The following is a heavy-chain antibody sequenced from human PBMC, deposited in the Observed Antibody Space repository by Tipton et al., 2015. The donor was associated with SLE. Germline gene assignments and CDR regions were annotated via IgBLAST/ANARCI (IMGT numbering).Heavy chain of an antibody. Sequence: SLRLSCAASGFTFSSYEMNWVRQAPGKGLEWVSYISSSGSTIYYADSVKGRFIISRDDSKTTMYLQMNRLRPEDTAVYYCAKDRFYDSGGYFFFDYWGPGTQVTVSS. V-gene: IGHV3-48*03. CDR2: ISSSGSTI. J-gene: IGHJ4*02. D-gene: IGHD3-22*01. CDR1: GFTFSSYE. CDR3: AKDRFYDSGGYFFFDY.